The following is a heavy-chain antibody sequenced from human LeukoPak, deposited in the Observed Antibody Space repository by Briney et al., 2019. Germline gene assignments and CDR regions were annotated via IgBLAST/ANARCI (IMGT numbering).Heavy chain of an antibody. CDR2: IKQDGSEK. D-gene: IGHD1-26*01. Sequence: GGSLRLSCAASRFTFNTYWMSWVRQAPGKGLEWVANIKQDGSEKYYVDSVKGRFTISRDNAKNSLYLQMNSLRAEDTAVYYCGRRPPGSGIDYWGQGSLVTVSS. V-gene: IGHV3-7*01. J-gene: IGHJ4*02. CDR1: RFTFNTYW. CDR3: GRRPPGSGIDY.